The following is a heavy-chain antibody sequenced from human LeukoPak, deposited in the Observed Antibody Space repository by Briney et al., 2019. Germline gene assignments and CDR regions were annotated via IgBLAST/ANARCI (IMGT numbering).Heavy chain of an antibody. CDR2: ISGSGGST. CDR3: TKDPPRFNWNVDSPWDY. J-gene: IGHJ4*02. Sequence: ESGGSLRLACAASGFTFSNYDMSWVRQAPGKGLEWVSIISGSGGSTYYADSVKGRFTISRDNSKNTLYLQMNSLRAEDTAVYYCTKDPPRFNWNVDSPWDYWGQGTLVTVSS. CDR1: GFTFSNYD. D-gene: IGHD1-20*01. V-gene: IGHV3-23*01.